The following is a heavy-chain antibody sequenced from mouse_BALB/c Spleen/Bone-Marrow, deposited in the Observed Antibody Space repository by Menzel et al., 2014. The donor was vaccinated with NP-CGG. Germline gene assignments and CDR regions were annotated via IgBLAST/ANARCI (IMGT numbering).Heavy chain of an antibody. Sequence: EVKLVESGGGLVQPGGSLKLSCAASGFDFSGYWMSWVRQAPGKGLEWIGEINPGSSTINYTPSLKDKFIISRDNAKNTLYLQMSKVRSEDTALYYCARLPYYGHFAYWGQGTLVTVSA. CDR2: INPGSSTI. V-gene: IGHV4-1*02. J-gene: IGHJ3*01. CDR1: GFDFSGYW. D-gene: IGHD1-2*01. CDR3: ARLPYYGHFAY.